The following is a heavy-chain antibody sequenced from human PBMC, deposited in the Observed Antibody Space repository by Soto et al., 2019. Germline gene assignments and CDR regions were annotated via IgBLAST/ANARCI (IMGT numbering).Heavy chain of an antibody. CDR3: ARRSHHYNWNYEAQRYYYYMDV. CDR2: IYYSGST. CDR1: GGSISSGGYY. Sequence: QVQLQESGPGLVKPSQTLSLTCTVSGGSISSGGYYWSWIRQHPGKGLEWIGYIYYSGSTYYNPSLMSRVTISVDTSKNQFSLKLSSVTAADTAVYYCARRSHHYNWNYEAQRYYYYMDVWGKGTTVTVSS. D-gene: IGHD1-7*01. J-gene: IGHJ6*03. V-gene: IGHV4-31*03.